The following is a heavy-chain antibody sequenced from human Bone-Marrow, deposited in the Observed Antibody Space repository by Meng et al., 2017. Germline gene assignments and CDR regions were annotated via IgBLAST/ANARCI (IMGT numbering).Heavy chain of an antibody. D-gene: IGHD6-19*01. CDR3: ARASIAVAGVDY. V-gene: IGHV3-23*01. Sequence: EVQLLESGGGLVPPGGSLRLSCAASGFTFSNFAVSWVRQAPGKGLEWVSAISGSGDTTYYADSVRGRFTISRDNAKNTLYLQMNSLRAEDTAVYYCARASIAVAGVDYWGQGTLVTVSS. J-gene: IGHJ4*02. CDR1: GFTFSNFA. CDR2: ISGSGDTT.